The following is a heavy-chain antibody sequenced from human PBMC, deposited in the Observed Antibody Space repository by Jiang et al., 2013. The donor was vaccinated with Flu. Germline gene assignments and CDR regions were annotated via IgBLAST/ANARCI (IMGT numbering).Heavy chain of an antibody. V-gene: IGHV5-51*01. CDR2: DSDT. D-gene: IGHD2-2*01. CDR3: ARVVSSGREFDY. J-gene: IGHJ4*02. Sequence: DSDTRYSPSFQGQVTISADKSISTAYLQWSSLKASDTAMYYCARVVSSGREFDYWGQGTLVTVSS.